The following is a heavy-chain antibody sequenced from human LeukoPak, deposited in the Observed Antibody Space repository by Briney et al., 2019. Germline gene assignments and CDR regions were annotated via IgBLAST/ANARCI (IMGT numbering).Heavy chain of an antibody. CDR2: ISSSSSII. Sequence: GGSLRLSCAASGFTLSSYSMNWVRQAPGKGLEWVSYISSSSSIIYYADSVKGRFTISRDNAKNSLYLQMNSLRDEDTAVYYCARDGTYCSSSSCYRGYFDYWGQGALVTVSS. CDR1: GFTLSSYS. V-gene: IGHV3-48*02. J-gene: IGHJ4*02. CDR3: ARDGTYCSSSSCYRGYFDY. D-gene: IGHD2-2*01.